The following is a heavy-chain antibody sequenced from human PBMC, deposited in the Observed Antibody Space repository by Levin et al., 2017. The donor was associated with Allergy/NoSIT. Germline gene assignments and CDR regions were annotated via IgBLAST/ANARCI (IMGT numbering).Heavy chain of an antibody. CDR1: GGSISRYY. J-gene: IGHJ5*02. V-gene: IGHV4-4*07. Sequence: GSLRLSCIVSGGSISRYYWSWIRQPAGKGLEWIGRIYPTGNNNYNPSLKSRVTMSVDTSKNQFSLKLTSVTAADTAVYFCARERIVSATPLDLWGQGTLVTVSS. CDR3: ARERIVSATPLDL. D-gene: IGHD1-26*01. CDR2: IYPTGNN.